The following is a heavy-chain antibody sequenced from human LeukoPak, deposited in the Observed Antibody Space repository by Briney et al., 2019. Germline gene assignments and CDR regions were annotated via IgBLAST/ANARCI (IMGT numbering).Heavy chain of an antibody. Sequence: PGGSLRLSCAASGFTFSSYWMHWVRQAPGKGLVWVSRINSDGSSTSYADSVKGRFTISRDNAKNTLYLQMNSLRAEDTAVYYCARDPRKGRYYYYYYMDVWGKGTTVTVSS. D-gene: IGHD1-14*01. CDR1: GFTFSSYW. CDR2: INSDGSST. J-gene: IGHJ6*03. CDR3: ARDPRKGRYYYYYYMDV. V-gene: IGHV3-74*01.